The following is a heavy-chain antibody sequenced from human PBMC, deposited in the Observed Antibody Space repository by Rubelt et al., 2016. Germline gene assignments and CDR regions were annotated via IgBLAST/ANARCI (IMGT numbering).Heavy chain of an antibody. D-gene: IGHD7-27*01. CDR2: VYYSGST. CDR3: ARSSNWGPDY. CDR1: GDSISRSSYY. J-gene: IGHJ4*02. Sequence: QLQLQESGPGLVKPSETLSLTCTVSGDSISRSSYYWGWIRQPPGKGLEWIGHVYYSGSTHYNPSLKSRVTVSVDTSKNHFSLKLNSVTAADTAVYYCARSSNWGPDYWGQGTLVIVSS. V-gene: IGHV4-39*02.